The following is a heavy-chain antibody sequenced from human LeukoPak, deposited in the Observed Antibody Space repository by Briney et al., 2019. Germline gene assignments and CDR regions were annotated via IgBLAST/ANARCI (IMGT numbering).Heavy chain of an antibody. CDR1: GYTFSSYD. CDR2: MNSKSGNT. D-gene: IGHD3-22*01. V-gene: IGHV1-8*01. J-gene: IGHJ4*02. Sequence: ASVTVTRMATGYTFSSYDFNWVRQPTGQGLAWMGCMNSKSGNTHNPQNFQDRVTMNRQSYGSKAYVAPSSLPSDGADVYYFARGPPPSHSGGYYYDPSLDYWGQGTRVTGS. CDR3: ARGPPPSHSGGYYYDPSLDY.